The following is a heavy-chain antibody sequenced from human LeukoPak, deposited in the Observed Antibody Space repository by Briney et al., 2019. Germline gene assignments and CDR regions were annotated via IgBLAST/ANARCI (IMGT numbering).Heavy chain of an antibody. CDR1: GGSISSYY. D-gene: IGHD4-17*01. Sequence: SETLSLTCTVSGGSISSYYWSWIRQPPGKGLEWIGYIYTSGSTNYNPSLKSRVTMSVDTSKNQFSLKLSSVTAADTAVYYCARDGDDDYGDMYYFDYWGQGTLVTVSS. CDR3: ARDGDDDYGDMYYFDY. V-gene: IGHV4-4*09. CDR2: IYTSGST. J-gene: IGHJ4*02.